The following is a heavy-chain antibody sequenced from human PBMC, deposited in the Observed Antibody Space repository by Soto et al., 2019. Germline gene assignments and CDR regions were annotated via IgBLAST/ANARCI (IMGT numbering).Heavy chain of an antibody. D-gene: IGHD2-15*01. V-gene: IGHV3-66*01. J-gene: IGHJ6*03. CDR3: ASRSYCRGGSSSSDYYFYMYV. Sequence: PGGSLRLSCAASGFTVSSNYMSWVRQAPGKGLEWVSVIYSGGSTYYADSVKGRFTISRDNSKNTLYLQMNSLRAEDTAVSYCASRSYCRGGSSSSDYYFYMYVWGKGSTVT. CDR2: IYSGGST. CDR1: GFTVSSNY.